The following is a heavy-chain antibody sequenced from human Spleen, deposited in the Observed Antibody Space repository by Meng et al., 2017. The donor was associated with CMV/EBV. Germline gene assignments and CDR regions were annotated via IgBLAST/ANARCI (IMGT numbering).Heavy chain of an antibody. V-gene: IGHV3-74*01. D-gene: IGHD1-1*01. CDR3: AREGDQNRDYNYGPLGY. CDR1: GFTFSNYW. Sequence: GESLKISCAASGFTFSNYWMHWVRQAPGKGLVWVSRRNSDGSSTSYADSVKGRFTISRDNAKNTLYLQMNSLRGKDTAVYYCAREGDQNRDYNYGPLGYWGQGALVTVSS. CDR2: RNSDGSST. J-gene: IGHJ4*02.